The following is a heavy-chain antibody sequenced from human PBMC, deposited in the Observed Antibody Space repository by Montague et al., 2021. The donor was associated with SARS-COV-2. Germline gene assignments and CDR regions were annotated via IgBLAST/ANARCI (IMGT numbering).Heavy chain of an antibody. CDR1: GGSISPYY. Sequence: SETLSLTCTVSGGSISPYYWSWIRQSPGKGLECIGYTSYSGSTDYNPSLKSRVTISIDTSKNQFPLKLSPVTAADTAVYYCARWGEYYDSPYYYYAMDVWGQGTTVTVSS. V-gene: IGHV4-59*12. CDR3: ARWGEYYDSPYYYYAMDV. J-gene: IGHJ6*02. CDR2: TSYSGST. D-gene: IGHD3-3*01.